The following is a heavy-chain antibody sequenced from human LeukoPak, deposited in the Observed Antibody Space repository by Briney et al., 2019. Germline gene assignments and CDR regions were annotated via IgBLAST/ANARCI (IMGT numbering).Heavy chain of an antibody. V-gene: IGHV3-7*01. D-gene: IGHD2-2*01. J-gene: IGHJ1*01. CDR3: ARDRSSNSWSEYFQD. CDR2: IRQDGSER. Sequence: PGGSLRLSCAASGFTFSSYWMNWVRQAPGKGLEWVANIRQDGSERYSMDSVKGRYTISRDNAKNSLYLEMDSLRAEDTAVYYCARDRSSNSWSEYFQDWGQGTLVTVSS. CDR1: GFTFSSYW.